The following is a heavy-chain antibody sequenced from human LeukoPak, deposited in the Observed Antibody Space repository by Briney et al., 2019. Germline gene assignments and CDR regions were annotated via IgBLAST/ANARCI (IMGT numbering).Heavy chain of an antibody. D-gene: IGHD3-10*01. V-gene: IGHV5-10-1*01. CDR1: GYSFTSYW. J-gene: IGHJ5*02. CDR3: ARHEPHYYGSGSYRFDP. CDR2: IDPSDSYT. Sequence: LGESLRISCKGSGYSFTSYWISWVRQMPGQGLEWMGRIDPSDSYTNYSPSFQGHVTISVDKSISTAYLQWSSLKASDTAMYYCARHEPHYYGSGSYRFDPWGQGTLVTVSS.